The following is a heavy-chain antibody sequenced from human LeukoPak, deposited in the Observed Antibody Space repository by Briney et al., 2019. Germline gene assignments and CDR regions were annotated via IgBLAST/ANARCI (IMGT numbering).Heavy chain of an antibody. Sequence: ASVKVSCKASGYTFTSYDINWVRQATGQGLEWMGWMNPNSGNTGYAQKFQGRVTMTRNTSISTAYMELSSLRSEDTAVYYCARGDGSGSYNYYYYYGMDVWGQGTTVTVYS. D-gene: IGHD3-10*01. CDR2: MNPNSGNT. V-gene: IGHV1-8*01. CDR1: GYTFTSYD. CDR3: ARGDGSGSYNYYYYYGMDV. J-gene: IGHJ6*02.